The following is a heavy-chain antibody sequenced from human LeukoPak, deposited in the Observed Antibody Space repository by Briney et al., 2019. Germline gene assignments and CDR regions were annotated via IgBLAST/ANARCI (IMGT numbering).Heavy chain of an antibody. CDR2: INPNSGDT. J-gene: IGHJ4*02. D-gene: IGHD2-2*01. V-gene: IGHV1-2*06. CDR1: GYTFTGYH. CDR3: ARDYCSSTSCLFDY. Sequence: ASVKVSCKASGYTFTGYHMHWARQAPGQGLEWMGRINPNSGDTNYAQKFQGRVAMTRDTSISSAFMELTRLRSDDTAVYYCARDYCSSTSCLFDYWGQGTLVTVSS.